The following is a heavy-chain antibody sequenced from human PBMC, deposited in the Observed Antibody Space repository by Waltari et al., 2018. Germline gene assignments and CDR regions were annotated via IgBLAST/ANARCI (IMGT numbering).Heavy chain of an antibody. CDR1: GGSISSYY. Sequence: QVQLQESGPGLVKPSETLSLTCTVSGGSISSYYWSWIRQPPGKGLEWIGYIYYSGSTNYNPSLKSRVTIALDTSKNQFSLKLSSLTAADTAVYYCAREDYYGSGSYSRRYYYYYMDVWGKGTTVTVSS. CDR2: IYYSGST. J-gene: IGHJ6*03. V-gene: IGHV4-59*01. CDR3: AREDYYGSGSYSRRYYYYYMDV. D-gene: IGHD3-10*01.